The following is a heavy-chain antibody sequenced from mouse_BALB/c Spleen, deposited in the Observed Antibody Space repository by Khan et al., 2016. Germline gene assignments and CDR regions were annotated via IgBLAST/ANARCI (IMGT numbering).Heavy chain of an antibody. D-gene: IGHD2-2*01. CDR2: ISYSGST. J-gene: IGHJ3*01. CDR3: ARGSTMLTTGWFAY. V-gene: IGHV3-2*02. CDR1: GYSITSDYA. Sequence: EVQLQESGPGLVKPSQSLSLTCTVTGYSITSDYAWNWIRQFPGNKLEWMGYISYSGSTSYNPSLKSRISITRDTSKNQFFLQLNSVTSADTATYYCARGSTMLTTGWFAYWGQGTLVTVSA.